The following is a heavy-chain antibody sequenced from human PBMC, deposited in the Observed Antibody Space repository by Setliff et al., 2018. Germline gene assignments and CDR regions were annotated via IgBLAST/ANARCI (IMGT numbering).Heavy chain of an antibody. CDR1: GYPFVGYY. Sequence: ASVKVSCKTSGYPFVGYYIYWMRQAPGQGPEWMGWIDPKSGRTRYAVKFQGRVTMTRDTSINTIYMEVSSLTSDDTAMYYCAKQGDLAFDYWGQGTQVTVSS. V-gene: IGHV1-2*02. CDR3: AKQGDLAFDY. D-gene: IGHD3-16*01. CDR2: IDPKSGRT. J-gene: IGHJ4*02.